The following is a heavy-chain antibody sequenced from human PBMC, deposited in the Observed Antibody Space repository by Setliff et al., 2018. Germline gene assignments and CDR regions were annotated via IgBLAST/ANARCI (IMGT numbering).Heavy chain of an antibody. D-gene: IGHD1-26*01. Sequence: SETLSLTCAVSGGSITSGSYYWSWIRQPAGEGLEWIGRLHTSGTTDYNPSLKGRVTISADTSTNHFSLKLTSVTAADTAVYYCTRDNTIVGATDYWGQGALVTVSS. CDR2: LHTSGTT. CDR1: GGSITSGSYY. CDR3: TRDNTIVGATDY. J-gene: IGHJ4*02. V-gene: IGHV4-61*02.